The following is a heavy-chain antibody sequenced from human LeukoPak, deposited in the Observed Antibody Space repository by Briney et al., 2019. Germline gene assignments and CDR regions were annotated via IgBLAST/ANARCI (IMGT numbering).Heavy chain of an antibody. Sequence: ASVKVSCKASGYTFTSYGISWVRQAPGQGLEWMGWISAYNGNTNYAQKLQGRVTMTTDTSTSTAYMELRSLRSDDTAVYYCARDKEYYDSSGYLLDYWGQGTLVTVSS. CDR2: ISAYNGNT. CDR1: GYTFTSYG. J-gene: IGHJ4*02. D-gene: IGHD3-22*01. CDR3: ARDKEYYDSSGYLLDY. V-gene: IGHV1-18*01.